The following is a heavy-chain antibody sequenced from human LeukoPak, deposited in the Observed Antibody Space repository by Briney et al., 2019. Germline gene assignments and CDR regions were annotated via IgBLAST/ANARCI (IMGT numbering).Heavy chain of an antibody. CDR3: ARSDYGDYNTLYFDC. J-gene: IGHJ4*02. D-gene: IGHD4-17*01. CDR2: ISSSRSTI. CDR1: GFTFGDYY. V-gene: IGHV3-11*01. Sequence: GWSLRLACAASGFTFGDYYMSWIRQAEGKGLEWVSYISSSRSTIYYADSVTGRFTISRDNAKNSLYLQMNSLRAEDTAVYYCARSDYGDYNTLYFDCWGQGTLVTVSS.